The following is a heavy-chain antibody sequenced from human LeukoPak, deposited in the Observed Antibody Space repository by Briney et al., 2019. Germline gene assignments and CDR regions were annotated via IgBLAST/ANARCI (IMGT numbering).Heavy chain of an antibody. CDR1: GYTFTSYY. CDR2: INPSGGST. Sequence: GESLKISCKGSGYTFTSYYMHWVRQAPGQGLEWMGIINPSGGSTSYAQKFQGRVTMTRDTSTSTVYMELSSLRSEDTAVYYCARDPQAVAGNFDYWGQGTLVTVSS. J-gene: IGHJ4*02. CDR3: ARDPQAVAGNFDY. V-gene: IGHV1-46*01. D-gene: IGHD6-19*01.